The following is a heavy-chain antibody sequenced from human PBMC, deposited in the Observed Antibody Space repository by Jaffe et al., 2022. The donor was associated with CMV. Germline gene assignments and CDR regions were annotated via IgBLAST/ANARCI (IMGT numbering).Heavy chain of an antibody. CDR3: ARDNPDLTSTYYYDSSGYHSPTPFDY. D-gene: IGHD3-22*01. Sequence: QVQLVQSGAEVKKPGSSVKVSCKASGGTFSSYAISWVRQAPGQGLEWMGGIIPIFGTANYAQKFQGRVTITADESTSTAYMELSSLRSEDTAVYYCARDNPDLTSTYYYDSSGYHSPTPFDYWGQGTLVTVSS. J-gene: IGHJ4*02. CDR1: GGTFSSYA. CDR2: IIPIFGTA. V-gene: IGHV1-69*01.